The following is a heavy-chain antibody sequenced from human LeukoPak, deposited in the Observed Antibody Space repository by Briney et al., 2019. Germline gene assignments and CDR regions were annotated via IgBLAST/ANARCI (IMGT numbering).Heavy chain of an antibody. CDR2: ISYDGSNK. Sequence: GGSLRLSCAASGFTFSSYGMHWVRQAPGKGLEWVAVISYDGSNKYYADSVKGRFTISRDNSKNTLYLQMNSLRAEDTAVYYCARDRVAGRPIYYYGMDVWGQGTTVTVSS. CDR3: ARDRVAGRPIYYYGMDV. V-gene: IGHV3-30*03. D-gene: IGHD6-13*01. CDR1: GFTFSSYG. J-gene: IGHJ6*02.